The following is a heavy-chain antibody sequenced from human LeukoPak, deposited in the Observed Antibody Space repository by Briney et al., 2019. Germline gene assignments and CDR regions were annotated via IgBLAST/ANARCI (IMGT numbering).Heavy chain of an antibody. CDR2: IIPIFGTA. CDR1: GGTFSSYA. V-gene: IGHV1-69*06. D-gene: IGHD3-22*01. J-gene: IGHJ6*03. Sequence: SVKVSCKASGGTFSSYAISWVRQAPGQGLEWMGGIIPIFGTANYAQKFQGRVTITADKSTSTAYMELSSLRSEDTAVYYCAREEYYDSSGYQTDYYYYYYMDVWGKGTTVTISS. CDR3: AREEYYDSSGYQTDYYYYYYMDV.